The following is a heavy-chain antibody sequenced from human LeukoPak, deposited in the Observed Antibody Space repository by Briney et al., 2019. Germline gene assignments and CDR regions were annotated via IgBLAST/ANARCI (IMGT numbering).Heavy chain of an antibody. CDR1: GFTFSSYA. D-gene: IGHD4-17*01. CDR2: ISYDGSNK. J-gene: IGHJ4*02. CDR3: ASLDYGDYTENFDY. V-gene: IGHV3-30-3*01. Sequence: GGSLRLSCAASGFTFSSYAMHWVRQAPGKGLEWVAVISYDGSNKYYADSVKGRFTISRDNSKNTLYLQMNSLRAEDTAVYYCASLDYGDYTENFDYWGQRTLVTVSS.